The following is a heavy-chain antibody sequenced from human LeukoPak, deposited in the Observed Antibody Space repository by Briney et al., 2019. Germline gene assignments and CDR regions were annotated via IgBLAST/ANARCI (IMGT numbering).Heavy chain of an antibody. D-gene: IGHD5-18*01. V-gene: IGHV3-74*01. Sequence: PGGSLRLSCAASGFTFSSYWMDWVRQAPGKGLVWVSRIHPDRKNTAYADSVKGRFTISRDNARNTLFLQMNSLRAEDAAVYYCATYVDTVRYDAFDVWGQGTMVTVSS. J-gene: IGHJ3*01. CDR3: ATYVDTVRYDAFDV. CDR1: GFTFSSYW. CDR2: IHPDRKNT.